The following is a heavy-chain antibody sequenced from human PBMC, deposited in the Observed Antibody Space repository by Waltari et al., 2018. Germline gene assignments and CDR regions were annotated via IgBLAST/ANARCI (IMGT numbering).Heavy chain of an antibody. Sequence: EVQLLESGGNLIQPGGSLRLSCAASGFTLSAYGMPWGRQAPGKGLEWVSVIYSGGSTKYADSVQGRFIISRENSRNMVYLQMSSLTTEDTAVYYCARGRDPGVVGGLSFWGLGTLVTVSS. CDR1: GFTLSAYG. CDR3: ARGRDPGVVGGLSF. CDR2: IYSGGST. J-gene: IGHJ4*02. D-gene: IGHD1-26*01. V-gene: IGHV3-23*03.